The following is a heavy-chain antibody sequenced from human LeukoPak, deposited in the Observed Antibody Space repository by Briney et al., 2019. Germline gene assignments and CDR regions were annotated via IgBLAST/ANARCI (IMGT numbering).Heavy chain of an antibody. J-gene: IGHJ4*02. CDR1: GYTFTGYY. CDR2: INPNSGGT. Sequence: ASVKVSCKASGYTFTGYYMHWVRQAPGQGLEWMGRINPNSGGTNYAQKFQGRVIMTRDTSISTAYMELSRLRSDDTAVYYCARRRGSGSYQMDYWGQGTLVTVSS. CDR3: ARRRGSGSYQMDY. V-gene: IGHV1-2*06. D-gene: IGHD3-10*01.